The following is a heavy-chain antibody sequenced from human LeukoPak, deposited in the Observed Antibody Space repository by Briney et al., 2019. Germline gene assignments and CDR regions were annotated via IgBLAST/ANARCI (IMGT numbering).Heavy chain of an antibody. Sequence: GGSLRLSCAASGFTFRTYWMHWVRQAPGKGLVWVSHINSDGSTTNYADSVKGRFTISRDNAKNTLSLQMNSLRVDDTAVYYCARGFSYNHFDYWGQGTLVTVSS. J-gene: IGHJ4*02. D-gene: IGHD5-24*01. CDR1: GFTFRTYW. CDR2: INSDGSTT. CDR3: ARGFSYNHFDY. V-gene: IGHV3-74*01.